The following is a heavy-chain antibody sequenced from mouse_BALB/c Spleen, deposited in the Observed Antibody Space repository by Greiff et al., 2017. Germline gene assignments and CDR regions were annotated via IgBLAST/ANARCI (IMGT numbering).Heavy chain of an antibody. J-gene: IGHJ3*01. CDR3: ARDGVRWFAY. V-gene: IGHV2-9*02. Sequence: VQVVESGPGLVAPSQSLSITCNVSGFSLTSYGVHWVRQPPGKGLEWLGVIWAGGSTNYNSALMSRLSISKDNSNSQVFLKMNSLQTDDTAMDYCARDGVRWFAYWGQGTLVTVSA. CDR2: IWAGGST. CDR1: GFSLTSYG. D-gene: IGHD2-14*01.